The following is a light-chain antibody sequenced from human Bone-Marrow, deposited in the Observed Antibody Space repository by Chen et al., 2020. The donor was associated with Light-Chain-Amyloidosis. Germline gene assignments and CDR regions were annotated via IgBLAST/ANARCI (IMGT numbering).Light chain of an antibody. V-gene: IGLV3-25*03. CDR1: DLPTKY. CDR3: QSADSSGTYEVI. Sequence: SYELTQPPPVPVSRGQTARINCSGDDLPTKYAYWYQQKPGQAPVLVIHRDNERPSGISERFSGSISGTTATLTISGVQAEDEADYHCQSADSSGTYEVIFGGGTKLTVL. J-gene: IGLJ2*01. CDR2: RDN.